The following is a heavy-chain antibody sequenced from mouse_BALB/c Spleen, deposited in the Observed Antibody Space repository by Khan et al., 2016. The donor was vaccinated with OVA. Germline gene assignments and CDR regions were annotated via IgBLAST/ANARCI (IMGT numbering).Heavy chain of an antibody. CDR2: INTYTGEP. Sequence: QIQLVQSGPELKKPGETVKISCKASGYTFTSYGMNWVKQSPGKALKWMGWINTYTGEPTYADDFKGRFAFSLETSASTAYLQINNLQNEDTATXFCARPPYFSYTLDYWGQGTSVTVSS. D-gene: IGHD2-10*01. J-gene: IGHJ4*01. V-gene: IGHV9-3-1*01. CDR3: ARPPYFSYTLDY. CDR1: GYTFTSYG.